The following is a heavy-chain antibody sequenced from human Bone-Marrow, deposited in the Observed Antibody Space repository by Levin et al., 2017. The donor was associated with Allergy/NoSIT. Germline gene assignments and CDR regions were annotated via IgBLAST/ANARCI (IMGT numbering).Heavy chain of an antibody. D-gene: IGHD3-3*01. CDR2: ISSSGSTI. J-gene: IGHJ3*02. Sequence: GGSLRLSCAASGFTFSSYEMNWVRQAPGKGLEWVSYISSSGSTIYYADSVKGRFTISRDNAKNSLYLQMNSLRAEDTAVYYCARGWSGYRTDAFDIWGQGTMVTVSS. CDR1: GFTFSSYE. V-gene: IGHV3-48*03. CDR3: ARGWSGYRTDAFDI.